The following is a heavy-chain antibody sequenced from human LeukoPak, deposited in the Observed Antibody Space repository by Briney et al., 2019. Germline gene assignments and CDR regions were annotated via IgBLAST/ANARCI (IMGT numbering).Heavy chain of an antibody. J-gene: IGHJ4*02. Sequence: ASVKVSCKASGYTFTSYYMHWVRQAPGQGLEWMGWINPNSGGTNYAQKFQGRVSMTRDTSISTAYMELSRLRSHDTAVYHCARARSSGYHYVSMAYWGQGTLVTVSS. D-gene: IGHD3-22*01. CDR3: ARARSSGYHYVSMAY. CDR2: INPNSGGT. V-gene: IGHV1-2*02. CDR1: GYTFTSYY.